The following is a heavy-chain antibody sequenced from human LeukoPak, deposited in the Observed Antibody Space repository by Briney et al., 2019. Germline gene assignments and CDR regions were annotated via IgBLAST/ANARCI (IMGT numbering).Heavy chain of an antibody. J-gene: IGHJ5*02. V-gene: IGHV4-34*01. CDR3: ARDLRLRLPEPFFSSSHP. CDR2: INHSGST. Sequence: SETLSLTCAVYGGSFSGYYWSWIRQPPGKGLEWIGEINHSGSTNYNPSLKSRVTISVDTSKNQFSLKLSSVTAADTAVYYCARDLRLRLPEPFFSSSHPWGQGTLVTVSS. CDR1: GGSFSGYY. D-gene: IGHD5/OR15-5a*01.